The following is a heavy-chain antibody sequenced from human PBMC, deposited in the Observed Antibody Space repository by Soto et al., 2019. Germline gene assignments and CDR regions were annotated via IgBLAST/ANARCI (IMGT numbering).Heavy chain of an antibody. CDR3: ARDHGGQSGNFICDN. CDR1: GFPFINYG. V-gene: IGHV3-23*01. CDR2: IEAGGETT. D-gene: IGHD3-16*01. J-gene: IGHJ4*02. Sequence: HPVESLRLSCAASGFPFINYGMYWVRQAPGKGLEWVSGIEAGGETTYYTDSVKGRFTISRDNSRNTLYLQMNSLRAEDTAVYYCARDHGGQSGNFICDNWGQGTPVTVSS.